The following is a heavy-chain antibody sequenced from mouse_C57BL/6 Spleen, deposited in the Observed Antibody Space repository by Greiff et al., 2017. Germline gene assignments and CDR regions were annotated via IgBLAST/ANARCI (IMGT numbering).Heavy chain of an antibody. D-gene: IGHD2-3*01. Sequence: QVQLQQSGTELVKPGASVKLSCKASGYTFTSYWMHWVKQRPGQGLEWIGNINPSNGGTNYNEKFKSKATLTVDKSSSTAYMQLSSLTSEDSAVYYCARDGYYVSYAMDYWGQGTSVTVSS. J-gene: IGHJ4*01. CDR1: GYTFTSYW. V-gene: IGHV1-53*01. CDR3: ARDGYYVSYAMDY. CDR2: INPSNGGT.